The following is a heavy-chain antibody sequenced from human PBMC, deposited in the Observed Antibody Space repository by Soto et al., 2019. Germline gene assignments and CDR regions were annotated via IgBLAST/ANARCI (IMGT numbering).Heavy chain of an antibody. D-gene: IGHD3-22*01. CDR1: GFTFSSYG. V-gene: IGHV3-30*18. CDR3: AKDSTMIVVVGHDAFDI. CDR2: ISYDGSNK. J-gene: IGHJ3*02. Sequence: GGSLRLSCAASGFTFSSYGMHWVRQAPGKGLEWVAVISYDGSNKYYADSVKGRFTISRDNSKNTLYLQMNSLRAEDTAVYYCAKDSTMIVVVGHDAFDIWGQGTMVTVSS.